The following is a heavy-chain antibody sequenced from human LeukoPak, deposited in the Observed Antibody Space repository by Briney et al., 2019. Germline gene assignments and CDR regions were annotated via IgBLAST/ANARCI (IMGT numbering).Heavy chain of an antibody. D-gene: IGHD2-21*01. CDR3: ARDLASCGGDCLNWYFDL. CDR1: GYTFTDYY. Sequence: GASVKVSCKASGYTFTDYYMHWVRQAPGQGLEWMGWINPNTDGTSYAQKFQGRVTLTRDTSISTAYMELARLRSDDTAVYYCARDLASCGGDCLNWYFDLWGRGTLVTVPS. J-gene: IGHJ2*01. CDR2: INPNTDGT. V-gene: IGHV1-2*02.